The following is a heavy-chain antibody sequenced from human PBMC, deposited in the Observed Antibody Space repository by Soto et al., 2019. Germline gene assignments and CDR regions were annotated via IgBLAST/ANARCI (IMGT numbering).Heavy chain of an antibody. CDR1: GGSISSYY. V-gene: IGHV4-4*07. CDR3: ARSLRGWGGPSMRGYYYYGMDV. D-gene: IGHD2-15*01. J-gene: IGHJ6*02. Sequence: QVQLQESGPGLVKPSETLSLTCTVSGGSISSYYWSWIRQPAGKGLEWIGRIYTSGSTNYNPSLKSRVTMSVDTSKNQFSLKLSSVTAADTAVYYCARSLRGWGGPSMRGYYYYGMDVWGQGTTVTVSS. CDR2: IYTSGST.